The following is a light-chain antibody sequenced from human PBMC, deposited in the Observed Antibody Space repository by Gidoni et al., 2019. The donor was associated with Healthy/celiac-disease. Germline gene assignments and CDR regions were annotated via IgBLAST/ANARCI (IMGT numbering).Light chain of an antibody. Sequence: TQSPATLSVSPGDRATLSCRASQSVSSNLAWYQQKPGQAPRLLIYGASTRATGIPARFSGSGSGTEFTLTISSLQSEDFAVYYCQQYNNWPRTFGQXTKLEIK. CDR2: GAS. J-gene: IGKJ2*01. V-gene: IGKV3-15*01. CDR1: QSVSSN. CDR3: QQYNNWPRT.